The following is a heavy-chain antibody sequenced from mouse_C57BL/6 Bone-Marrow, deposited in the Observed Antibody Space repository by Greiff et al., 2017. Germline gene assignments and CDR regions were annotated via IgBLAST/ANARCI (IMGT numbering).Heavy chain of an antibody. Sequence: EVQLVESEGGLVQPGSSMKLSCTASGFTFSDYYMAWVRQVPEKGLEWVAIINYDGSSTYYLDSLKSRFIISRDNAKNILYLQMSSLKSEDTATYYCAREFITTVVGYFDVWGTGTTVTVSS. CDR3: AREFITTVVGYFDV. CDR2: INYDGSST. D-gene: IGHD1-1*01. J-gene: IGHJ1*03. CDR1: GFTFSDYY. V-gene: IGHV5-16*01.